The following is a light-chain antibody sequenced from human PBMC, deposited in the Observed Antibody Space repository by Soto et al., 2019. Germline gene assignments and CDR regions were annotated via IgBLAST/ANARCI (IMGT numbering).Light chain of an antibody. CDR3: QQSYSTLT. V-gene: IGKV1-39*01. CDR2: AAS. J-gene: IGKJ3*01. CDR1: QSISSY. Sequence: DIQMTQSPSSLSASVGDRVTITCRASQSISSYLNWYQQKPGKAPKLLIYAASSLQSGVPSRFSGRGSGTDFTLTIRSLQPEDFATYYCQQSYSTLTFGPGTKVDIK.